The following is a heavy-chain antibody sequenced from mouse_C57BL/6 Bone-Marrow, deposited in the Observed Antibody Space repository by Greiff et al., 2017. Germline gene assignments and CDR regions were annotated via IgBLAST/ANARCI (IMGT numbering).Heavy chain of an antibody. CDR1: GYTFTSYW. Sequence: VKLQESGAELVMPGASVKLSCKASGYTFTSYWMHWVKQRPGQGLEWIGEIDPSDSYTNYNQKFKGKSTLTVDKSSSTAYMQLSSLTSEDSAVYYCVTIVRNYAMDYWGQGTSVTVSS. D-gene: IGHD2-5*01. V-gene: IGHV1-69*01. CDR2: IDPSDSYT. J-gene: IGHJ4*01. CDR3: VTIVRNYAMDY.